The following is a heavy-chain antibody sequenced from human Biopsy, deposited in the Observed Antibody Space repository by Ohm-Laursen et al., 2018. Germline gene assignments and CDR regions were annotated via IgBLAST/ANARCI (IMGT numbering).Heavy chain of an antibody. CDR3: ARDALGGGSYRFFY. Sequence: GASVKVSCKASGDSFTNYAISWVRQAPGQGLEWMGGITPIFGTANYAQKFQGRVTITADESTSTAYMELSSLRSDDTAVYYCARDALGGGSYRFFYWGQGSLVTVSS. J-gene: IGHJ4*02. D-gene: IGHD1-26*01. CDR2: ITPIFGTA. V-gene: IGHV1-69*13. CDR1: GDSFTNYA.